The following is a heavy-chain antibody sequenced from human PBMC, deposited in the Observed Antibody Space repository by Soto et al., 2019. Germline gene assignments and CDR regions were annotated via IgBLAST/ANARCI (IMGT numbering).Heavy chain of an antibody. CDR3: PRPRRRVCLDV. CDR1: VVSISSGGYY. CDR2: IYYSGST. Sequence: TLSLTCTVSVVSISSGGYYCSWIRQHPGKGLEWIGYIYYSGSTYYNPSLKSRVTISVDTSKNQFSLKLSSVTAADTAVYYCPRPRRRVCLDVWGQAAMGNVS. D-gene: IGHD2-2*01. V-gene: IGHV4-31*03. J-gene: IGHJ3*01.